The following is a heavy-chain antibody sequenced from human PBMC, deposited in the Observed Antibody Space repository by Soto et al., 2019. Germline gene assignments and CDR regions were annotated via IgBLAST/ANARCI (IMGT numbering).Heavy chain of an antibody. Sequence: SETLSLTCTVSGGSISSDDYYWSWIRQPPGKGLEWIGYIYYSGSTYYNPSLKSRVTISVDTSKNQFSLKLSSVTAADTAVYYCARDPGYSYGNTWGQGTLVTVSS. CDR3: ARDPGYSYGNT. V-gene: IGHV4-30-4*01. CDR1: GGSISSDDYY. CDR2: IYYSGST. D-gene: IGHD5-18*01. J-gene: IGHJ5*02.